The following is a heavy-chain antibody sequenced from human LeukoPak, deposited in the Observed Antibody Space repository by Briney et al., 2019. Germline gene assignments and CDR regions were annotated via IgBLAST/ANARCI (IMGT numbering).Heavy chain of an antibody. D-gene: IGHD5-18*01. CDR2: ITWDGGTT. CDR1: GFTFEDYT. J-gene: IGHJ3*02. V-gene: IGHV3-43*01. Sequence: PGGSLRLSCAASGFTFEDYTMNWVRQAPGKGLEWVSLITWDGGTTYNSDFVKGRCTISRDNSKYSLYLQMSFLRTEDTALYYCARSTAMVTWGSFDIWGQGTLVTVSS. CDR3: ARSTAMVTWGSFDI.